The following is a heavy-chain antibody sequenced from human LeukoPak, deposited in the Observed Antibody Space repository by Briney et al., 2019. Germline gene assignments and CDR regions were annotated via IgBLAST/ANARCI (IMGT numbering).Heavy chain of an antibody. CDR2: ISYDGGGT. J-gene: IGHJ4*02. D-gene: IGHD3-10*01. CDR3: VRNMVRGVVYFDS. Sequence: PGGSLRLSCAASGFTFSDYWMHWVRQTPGKGLVWVSRISYDGGGTNYADSVKGRFTISRGNAKNTLYLQMNSLRVEDTAVYYCVRNMVRGVVYFDSWGQGALVTVSS. V-gene: IGHV3-74*01. CDR1: GFTFSDYW.